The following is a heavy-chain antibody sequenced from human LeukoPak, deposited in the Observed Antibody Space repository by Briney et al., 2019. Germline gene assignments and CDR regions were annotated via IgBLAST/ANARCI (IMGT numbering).Heavy chain of an antibody. CDR1: GGSISSSSYY. J-gene: IGHJ5*02. D-gene: IGHD3-16*01. Sequence: SENLSLTCTVSGGSISSSSYYWGWIRQPPGKGLEWIGSIYYSGSTYYNPSLKSRVTISVDTSKNQFSLKLSSVTAADTAVYYCWSGTFGGVNWFDPWGQGTLVTVSS. V-gene: IGHV4-39*01. CDR3: WSGTFGGVNWFDP. CDR2: IYYSGST.